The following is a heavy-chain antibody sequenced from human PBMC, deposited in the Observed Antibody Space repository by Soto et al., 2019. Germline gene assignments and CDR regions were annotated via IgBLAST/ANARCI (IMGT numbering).Heavy chain of an antibody. CDR3: ARDRSADIVVVSSDNRPAAIDYYYYGMDV. CDR2: ISSSSSTI. V-gene: IGHV3-48*02. CDR1: GFTFSSYS. D-gene: IGHD2-2*01. Sequence: GGSLRLSCAASGFTFSSYSMNWVRQAPGKGLEWVSYISSSSSTIYYAGSVKGRFTISRDNAKNSLYLQMNSLRDEDTAVYYCARDRSADIVVVSSDNRPAAIDYYYYGMDVWGQGTTVTVSS. J-gene: IGHJ6*02.